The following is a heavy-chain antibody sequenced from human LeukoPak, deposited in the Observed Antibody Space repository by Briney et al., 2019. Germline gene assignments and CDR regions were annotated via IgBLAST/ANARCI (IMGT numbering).Heavy chain of an antibody. CDR1: GGSISSGSYY. J-gene: IGHJ4*02. V-gene: IGHV4-39*01. CDR2: IYYSGST. Sequence: SETLSLTCTVSGGSISSGSYYWGWIRQPPGKGLEWIGSIYYSGSTYYNPSLKSRVTISVDTSKNQFSLKLTSVNAADTAVYYCARFTPSSDYQFAFDYWGQGTLVTVSS. D-gene: IGHD4-11*01. CDR3: ARFTPSSDYQFAFDY.